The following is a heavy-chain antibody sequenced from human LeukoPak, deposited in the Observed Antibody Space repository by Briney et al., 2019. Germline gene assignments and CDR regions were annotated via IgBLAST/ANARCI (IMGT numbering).Heavy chain of an antibody. J-gene: IGHJ4*02. CDR2: IIPIFGTA. CDR3: ARVRDYGDYSAYYFDY. Sequence: SVKVSCKASGGTFSSYAISWVRQAPGQGLEWMGGIIPIFGTANYAQKFQGRVTITADESTSTAYMELSSLRSEDTAVYYCARVRDYGDYSAYYFDYWGQGTLVTVSS. CDR1: GGTFSSYA. V-gene: IGHV1-69*13. D-gene: IGHD4-17*01.